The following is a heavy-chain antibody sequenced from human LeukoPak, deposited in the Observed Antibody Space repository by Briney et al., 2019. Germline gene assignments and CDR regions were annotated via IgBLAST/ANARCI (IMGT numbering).Heavy chain of an antibody. V-gene: IGHV1-46*01. J-gene: IGHJ6*03. Sequence: ASVKVSCKASGYTFTSYYMHWVRQAPGQGLEWMGIINPSGGSTSYAQKSEGRVTMNRDTSPSTVYMEVRSLRSGDTAVYCCAMVRGVNYYYYYMDVWGKGTTVTVSS. CDR3: AMVRGVNYYYYYMDV. CDR2: INPSGGST. D-gene: IGHD3-10*01. CDR1: GYTFTSYY.